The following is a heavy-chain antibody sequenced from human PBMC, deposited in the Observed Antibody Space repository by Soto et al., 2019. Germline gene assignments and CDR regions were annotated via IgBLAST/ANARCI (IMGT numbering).Heavy chain of an antibody. CDR2: IYHSGST. CDR1: GGSISSGGYY. J-gene: IGHJ4*02. Sequence: SETLSLTCTVSGGSISSGGYYWTWIRQPPGKGLQWIGEIYHSGSTKYNPSLKSRVIISVDKSKNQFSLKLSSVTAADTAVYYCARGETQQQRDYWGQGTLVTVSS. CDR3: ARGETQQQRDY. V-gene: IGHV4-39*07. D-gene: IGHD6-13*01.